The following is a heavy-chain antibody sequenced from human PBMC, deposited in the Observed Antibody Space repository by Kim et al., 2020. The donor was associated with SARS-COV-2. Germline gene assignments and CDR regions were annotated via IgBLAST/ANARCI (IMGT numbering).Heavy chain of an antibody. V-gene: IGHV3-30-3*01. CDR1: GLTFDESA. CDR2: ISYDGRNE. CDR3: ARGNYFESISLSDYYNGMDV. J-gene: IGHJ6*02. D-gene: IGHD3-22*01. Sequence: GGSLRLSCAASGLTFDESAMTWVRQAPGKGLAWVAVISYDGRNEEYADSVKGRFTISRDNSKSTLYLQMNSLRVEDTAVYFCARGNYFESISLSDYYNGMDVWGQGTTVTVSS.